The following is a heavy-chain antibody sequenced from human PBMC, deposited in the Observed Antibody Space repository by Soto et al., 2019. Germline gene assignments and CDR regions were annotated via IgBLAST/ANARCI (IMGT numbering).Heavy chain of an antibody. V-gene: IGHV1-8*01. CDR3: ARGDATKIVVTTYYAMDV. J-gene: IGHJ6*02. CDR2: MNPDIGKT. CDR1: GYTFTSYD. Sequence: ASVKVSCKASGYTFTSYDINWVRQATGQGLEWMGWMNPDIGKTNYAQKFQGRVTITADESINIVYMDVTSLRSEDTAVYYCARGDATKIVVTTYYAMDVWGQGTTVTVSS. D-gene: IGHD4-17*01.